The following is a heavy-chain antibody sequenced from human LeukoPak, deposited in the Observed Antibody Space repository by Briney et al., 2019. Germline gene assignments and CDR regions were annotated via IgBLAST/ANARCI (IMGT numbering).Heavy chain of an antibody. V-gene: IGHV3-23*01. CDR1: GFTFNNYA. CDR3: AKDEIGGIYYDSSGYFDN. D-gene: IGHD3-22*01. CDR2: ISGSGGST. Sequence: GGSLRLSCAASGFTFNNYAMSWVRQAPGKGLEWVSAISGSGGSTYYADPLKGRFTISRDNSKNTLYLQMNSLRAEDTALYYCAKDEIGGIYYDSSGYFDNWGQGTLVTVSS. J-gene: IGHJ4*02.